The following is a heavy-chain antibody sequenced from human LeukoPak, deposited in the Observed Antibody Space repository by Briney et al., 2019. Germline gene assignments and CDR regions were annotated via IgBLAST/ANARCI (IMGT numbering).Heavy chain of an antibody. CDR3: ARETTSGY. CDR2: ISSRRDTI. Sequence: GGSLRLSCAASGFSFSTYSMNWVRQAPGKGLEWLSYISSRRDTIYYADSVKGRFTISRDNARNSLYLQMNSLRAEDAAVYYCARETTSGYWGQGTLVTVSS. D-gene: IGHD1-1*01. CDR1: GFSFSTYS. V-gene: IGHV3-48*04. J-gene: IGHJ4*02.